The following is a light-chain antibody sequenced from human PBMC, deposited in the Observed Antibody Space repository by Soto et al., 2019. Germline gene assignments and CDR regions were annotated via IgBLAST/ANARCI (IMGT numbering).Light chain of an antibody. CDR1: SSHIGGNS. J-gene: IGLJ1*01. Sequence: QAALTQPPSVSAAPGQKGTISCSGSSSHIGGNSVSWYQQLPGTAPKLLIYDDNKRPSGIPDRFSGSKSGTSATLGITGFQTGDEADYYCGSWDSSMSAYVFGTGTKVTVL. V-gene: IGLV1-51*01. CDR2: DDN. CDR3: GSWDSSMSAYV.